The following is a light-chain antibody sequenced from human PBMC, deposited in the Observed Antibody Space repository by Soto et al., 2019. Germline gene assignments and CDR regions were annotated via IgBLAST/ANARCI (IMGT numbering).Light chain of an antibody. CDR1: SSKIGSNY. Sequence: QSVLTQPPSASGTPGQRVTISCSGSSSKIGSNYVYWYQQLPGTAPKLLIYRNNQRPSGVPDRFSGSKSGTSASLAISGLRSEDEADYYCAAWDDSLSGYVFGTGTKLTVL. CDR3: AAWDDSLSGYV. J-gene: IGLJ1*01. V-gene: IGLV1-47*01. CDR2: RNN.